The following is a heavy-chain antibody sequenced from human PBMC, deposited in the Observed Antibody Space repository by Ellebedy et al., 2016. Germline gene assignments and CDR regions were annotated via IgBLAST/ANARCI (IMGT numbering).Heavy chain of an antibody. Sequence: GESLKISXAASGFTFSRYGIHWVRQAPGKGLEWVAVISDDGNDKYYTDSVKGRFTISRDNSKLRLYLQMNSLRVEDTAVYYCANVRSPDFYNKYGMDVWGQGTTVTVSS. CDR2: ISDDGNDK. CDR1: GFTFSRYG. J-gene: IGHJ6*02. D-gene: IGHD1-14*01. V-gene: IGHV3-30*18. CDR3: ANVRSPDFYNKYGMDV.